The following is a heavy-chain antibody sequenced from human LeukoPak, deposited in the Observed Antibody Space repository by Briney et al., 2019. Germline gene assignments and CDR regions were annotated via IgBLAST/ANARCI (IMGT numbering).Heavy chain of an antibody. CDR2: ISSSSSYI. CDR1: GFTFSSYS. Sequence: PGGSLRLSCAASGFTFSSYSMNWVRQAPGKGLEWVSSISSSSSYIYYADSVKGRFTISRDNAKNSLYLQMNSVRAEDTAVYYCARVVLEWGSDYWGQGTLVTVSS. D-gene: IGHD2-15*01. CDR3: ARVVLEWGSDY. V-gene: IGHV3-21*01. J-gene: IGHJ4*02.